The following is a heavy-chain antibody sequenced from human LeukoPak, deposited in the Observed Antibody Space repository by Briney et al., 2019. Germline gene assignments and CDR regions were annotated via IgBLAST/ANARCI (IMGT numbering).Heavy chain of an antibody. CDR1: GFTFSSYA. D-gene: IGHD2-15*01. CDR2: ISYDGSNK. Sequence: GGSLRLSCAASGFTFSSYAMHWVRQAPGKGLEWVAVISYDGSNKYYADSVKGRFTISRDNSKNTLYLQMNSLRAEDTAVFYCAREIRPVDDYWGQGTPVTVSS. V-gene: IGHV3-30-3*01. J-gene: IGHJ4*02. CDR3: AREIRPVDDY.